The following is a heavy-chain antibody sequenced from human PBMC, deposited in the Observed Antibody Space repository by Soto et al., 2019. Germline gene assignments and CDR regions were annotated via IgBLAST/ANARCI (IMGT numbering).Heavy chain of an antibody. CDR2: IFSNDEK. D-gene: IGHD3-9*01. CDR3: ARGREDYDILTGYAYYFDY. V-gene: IGHV2-26*01. CDR1: GFSLSNARMG. Sequence: QVTLKESGPVLVKPTETLTLTCTVSGFSLSNARMGVSWIRQPPGKALEWLAHIFSNDEKSYSTSLKSRPTISKDTSKSQVVLTMTNMDPVDTATYYCARGREDYDILTGYAYYFDYWGQGTLVTVSS. J-gene: IGHJ4*02.